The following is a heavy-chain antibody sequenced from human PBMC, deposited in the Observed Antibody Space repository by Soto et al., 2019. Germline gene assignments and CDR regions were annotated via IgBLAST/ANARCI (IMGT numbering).Heavy chain of an antibody. D-gene: IGHD1-7*01. J-gene: IGHJ5*02. V-gene: IGHV1-3*04. Sequence: ASVKVSCKASGYTFTNNVIHWLRQAPGQTLEWMGWIHTAKGNTKYSQKFEARVTLTRDTAASTAYMELNSLRSDDTAVHYCARDPIWTYTWNYARLNYLDPWGQGTLVTVSS. CDR2: IHTAKGNT. CDR1: GYTFTNNV. CDR3: ARDPIWTYTWNYARLNYLDP.